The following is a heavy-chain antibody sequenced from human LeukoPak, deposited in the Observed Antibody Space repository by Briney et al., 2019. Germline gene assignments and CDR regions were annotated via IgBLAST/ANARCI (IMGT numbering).Heavy chain of an antibody. CDR3: ARQYYGSGSYYHRYYFDY. V-gene: IGHV1-2*02. CDR2: INPNSGGT. J-gene: IGHJ4*02. Sequence: ASVKVSCKASGYTFTGYYMHWVRQAPGQGLEWTGWINPNSGGTNYAQKFQGRVTMTRDTSISTAYMELSRLRSDDTAVYYCARQYYGSGSYYHRYYFDYWGQGTLVTVSS. CDR1: GYTFTGYY. D-gene: IGHD3-10*01.